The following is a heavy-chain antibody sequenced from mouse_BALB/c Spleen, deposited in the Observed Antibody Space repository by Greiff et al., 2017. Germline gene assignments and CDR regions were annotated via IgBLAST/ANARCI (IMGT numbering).Heavy chain of an antibody. CDR2: ISSGSSTI. D-gene: IGHD3-1*01. V-gene: IGHV5-17*02. CDR3: ARQQLGTWFAY. CDR1: GFTFSSFG. Sequence: EVQRVESGGGLVQPGGSRKLSCAASGFTFSSFGMHWVRQAPEKGLEWVAYISSGSSTIYYADTVKGRFTISRDNPKNTLFLQMSSLKSEDTAMYYCARQQLGTWFAYWGQGTLVTVSA. J-gene: IGHJ3*01.